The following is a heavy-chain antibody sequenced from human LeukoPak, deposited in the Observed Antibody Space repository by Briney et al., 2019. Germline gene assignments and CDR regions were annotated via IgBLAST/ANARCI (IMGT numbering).Heavy chain of an antibody. Sequence: ASVKVSCKASGYTFTSYGISWVRQAPGQGLEWMGWISAYNGNTNYAQKLQGRVTMTTDTSTSTAYMELRSLRSDDTAVYYCARAHPYSNYDIFYYYGMDVWGQGTTVTVSS. V-gene: IGHV1-18*01. D-gene: IGHD4-11*01. CDR3: ARAHPYSNYDIFYYYGMDV. CDR2: ISAYNGNT. CDR1: GYTFTSYG. J-gene: IGHJ6*02.